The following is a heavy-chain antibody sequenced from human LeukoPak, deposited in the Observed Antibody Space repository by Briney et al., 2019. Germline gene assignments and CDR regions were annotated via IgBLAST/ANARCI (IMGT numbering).Heavy chain of an antibody. CDR2: IYYSGST. D-gene: IGHD6-19*01. CDR1: GGSISSSSYY. CDR3: ARHVYSSGWSEYFQH. J-gene: IGHJ1*01. V-gene: IGHV4-39*01. Sequence: PSETLSLTCTVSGGSISSSSYYWGWIRQPPGKGLEWIGSIYYSGSTNYNPSLKSRVTISVDTSKNQFSLKLSSVTAADTAVYYCARHVYSSGWSEYFQHWGQGTLVTVSS.